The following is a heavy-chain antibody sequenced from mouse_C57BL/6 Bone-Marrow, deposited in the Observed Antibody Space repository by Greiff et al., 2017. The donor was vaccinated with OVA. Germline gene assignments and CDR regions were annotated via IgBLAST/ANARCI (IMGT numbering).Heavy chain of an antibody. J-gene: IGHJ3*01. CDR1: GYTFTDYY. CDR2: INPYNGGT. CDR3: ARSYGSPWFAY. Sequence: VQLQQSGPVLVKPGASVKMSCKASGYTFTDYYMNWVKQSHGKSLEWIGVINPYNGGTSYNQKFKGKATLTVDKSSSTAYMELNSLTSEDSAVYYCARSYGSPWFAYWGQGTLVTVSA. D-gene: IGHD2-12*01. V-gene: IGHV1-19*01.